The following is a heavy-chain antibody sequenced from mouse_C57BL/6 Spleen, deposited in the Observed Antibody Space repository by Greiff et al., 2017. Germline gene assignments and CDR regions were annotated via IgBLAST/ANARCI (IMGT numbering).Heavy chain of an antibody. CDR1: GYSFTDYN. D-gene: IGHD1-1*01. J-gene: IGHJ2*01. Sequence: VQLKESGPELVKPGASVKISCKASGYSFTDYNMNWVKQSNGKSLEWIGVLNPNYGTTSYNQKFKGKATLTVDQSSSTAYMQLNSLTSEDSAVYYCASERLRYYYFDYWGQGTTLTVSS. CDR2: LNPNYGTT. V-gene: IGHV1-39*01. CDR3: ASERLRYYYFDY.